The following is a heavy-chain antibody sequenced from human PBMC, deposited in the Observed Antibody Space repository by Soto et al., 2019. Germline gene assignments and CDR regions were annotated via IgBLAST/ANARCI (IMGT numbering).Heavy chain of an antibody. CDR3: ARHSSGFRSPLDY. V-gene: IGHV4-59*08. D-gene: IGHD6-19*01. J-gene: IGHJ4*02. CDR1: GDSVTSHY. CDR2: IYYTGST. Sequence: SETLSLTCSFSGDSVTSHYLTWIRQPPEKGLEWIGYIYYTGSTNYNPSLKSRVTISVDTSKNQFSLKLSSVTAADTAVYYRARHSSGFRSPLDYWGQGTLVTVSS.